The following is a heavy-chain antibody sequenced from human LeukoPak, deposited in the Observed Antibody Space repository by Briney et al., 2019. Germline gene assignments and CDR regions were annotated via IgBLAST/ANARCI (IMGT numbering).Heavy chain of an antibody. CDR2: IYYSGST. CDR1: GGSISSSSYY. Sequence: PSETLSLTRTVSGGSISSSSYYWGWIRQPPGKPLEWIGSIYYSGSTYYNPSLKSRVTISVDTSKNQFSLKLSSVTAADTAVYYCARRGSSGRSFDDWGQGTLVTVSS. D-gene: IGHD3-22*01. CDR3: ARRGSSGRSFDD. V-gene: IGHV4-39*01. J-gene: IGHJ4*02.